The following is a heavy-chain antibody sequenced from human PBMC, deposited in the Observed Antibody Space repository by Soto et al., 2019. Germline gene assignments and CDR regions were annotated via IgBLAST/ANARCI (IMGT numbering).Heavy chain of an antibody. CDR2: ISGSGGST. D-gene: IGHD2-15*01. CDR3: EKYVLSCYSAHDY. J-gene: IGHJ4*02. Sequence: PXVSLNLSCAASGFTVSSYAVSWVRQAPGKGLEWVSAISGSGGSTYYADSVKGRFTISRDNSKNTLYLQMNSLRAEDTAVYYCEKYVLSCYSAHDYWGQGTLVTVSS. V-gene: IGHV3-23*01. CDR1: GFTVSSYA.